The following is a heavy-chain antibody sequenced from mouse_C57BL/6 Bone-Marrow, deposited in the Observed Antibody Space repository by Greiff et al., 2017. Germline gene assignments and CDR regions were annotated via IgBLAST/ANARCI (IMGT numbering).Heavy chain of an antibody. CDR2: ISDGGSYT. CDR1: GFTFSSYA. V-gene: IGHV5-4*03. Sequence: EVKLMESGGGLVKPGGSLKLSCAASGFTFSSYAMYWVRQTPEKRLEWVATISDGGSYTYYPDNVKGRFTISRDNAKNNLYLQMRHLKSEDTAMYYCARAGLGRAWFAYWGQGTLVTVSA. J-gene: IGHJ3*01. CDR3: ARAGLGRAWFAY. D-gene: IGHD2-4*01.